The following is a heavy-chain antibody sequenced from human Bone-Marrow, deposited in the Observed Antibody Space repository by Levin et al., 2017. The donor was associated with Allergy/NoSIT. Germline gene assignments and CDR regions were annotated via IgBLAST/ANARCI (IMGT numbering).Heavy chain of an antibody. Sequence: SQTLSLTCAISGDSVSSNNAAWNWIRQSPSRGLEWLGRTYYRSKWYNDSAVSVKSRISINPDTSKNQFSLQLSSVTPEDTAVYFCAAERRSLDYNSNWFDYWGQGTLVTVSS. D-gene: IGHD1-1*01. CDR3: AAERRSLDYNSNWFDY. J-gene: IGHJ4*02. CDR1: GDSVSSNNAA. V-gene: IGHV6-1*01. CDR2: TYYRSKWYN.